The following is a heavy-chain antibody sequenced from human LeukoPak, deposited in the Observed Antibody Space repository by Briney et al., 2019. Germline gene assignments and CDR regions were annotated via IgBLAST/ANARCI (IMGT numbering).Heavy chain of an antibody. CDR2: TIKSVAST. V-gene: IGHV3-23*01. CDR1: GFTFSSYA. J-gene: IGHJ4*02. Sequence: GGSLTLSWAVSGFTFSSYAMSCVRQPPGKGREWVSSTIKSVASTYYEDSVKGRFTTSRDNSKNTLYLQMNSLRAEDTAVYYCAREGLYYDYIWGSYRWPTYFDYWGQGTLVTVSS. D-gene: IGHD3-16*02. CDR3: AREGLYYDYIWGSYRWPTYFDY.